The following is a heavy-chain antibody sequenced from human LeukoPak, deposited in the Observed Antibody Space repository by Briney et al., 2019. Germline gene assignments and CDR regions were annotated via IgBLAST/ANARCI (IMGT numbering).Heavy chain of an antibody. D-gene: IGHD6-6*01. Sequence: ESLKISCKGSGYSFSSYWIAWVRQRPGKGLEWMGIIHPGNSETTYNPSFRGQVTMSADKSISTAYLQWSSLEASDTAMYYCARRLSSIAASAASDYWGQGTLVTVSS. J-gene: IGHJ4*02. CDR3: ARRLSSIAASAASDY. CDR2: IHPGNSET. CDR1: GYSFSSYW. V-gene: IGHV5-51*01.